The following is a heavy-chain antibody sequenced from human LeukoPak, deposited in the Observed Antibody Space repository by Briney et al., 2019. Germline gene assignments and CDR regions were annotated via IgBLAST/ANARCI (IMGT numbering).Heavy chain of an antibody. V-gene: IGHV3-23*01. CDR2: ISGSGDST. CDR1: GFTFSSYG. Sequence: GGSLRLSCAASGFTFSSYGMSWVRQAPGKGLEWVSGISGSGDSTYYADSVKGRFTISRDNSKNTLYLQMNSLRAEDTAVYYCAKAVSCSSTSCYRSYGMDVWGQGTTVTVSS. J-gene: IGHJ6*02. D-gene: IGHD2-2*02. CDR3: AKAVSCSSTSCYRSYGMDV.